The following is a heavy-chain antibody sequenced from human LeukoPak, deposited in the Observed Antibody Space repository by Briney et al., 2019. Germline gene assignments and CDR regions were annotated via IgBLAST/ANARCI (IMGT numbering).Heavy chain of an antibody. D-gene: IGHD6-13*01. V-gene: IGHV3-21*01. CDR3: ARDALKIAAAGTWFDP. J-gene: IGHJ5*02. Sequence: GGSLRLSCAASGFTFSSYSMNWVRQAPGKGLEWVSSISSSSSHIYYADSVKGRFTISRGNAKNSLYLQMNSLRAEDTAVYYCARDALKIAAAGTWFDPWGQGTLVTVSS. CDR1: GFTFSSYS. CDR2: ISSSSSHI.